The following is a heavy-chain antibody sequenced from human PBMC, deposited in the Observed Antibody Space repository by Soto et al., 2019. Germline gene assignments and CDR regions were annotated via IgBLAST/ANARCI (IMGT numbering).Heavy chain of an antibody. CDR1: GFTFSGYN. CDR2: ISSSSGTI. V-gene: IGHV3-48*01. Sequence: GGSLRLSCAASGFTFSGYNMNWVRQAPGKGLEWGSYISSSSGTIYYAESVKGRFTISRDNAKNSLYLQMNSLRAEDTAVCYCAKPRGYYDSSGYPTPDYWGQGTLVTVSS. D-gene: IGHD3-22*01. J-gene: IGHJ4*02. CDR3: AKPRGYYDSSGYPTPDY.